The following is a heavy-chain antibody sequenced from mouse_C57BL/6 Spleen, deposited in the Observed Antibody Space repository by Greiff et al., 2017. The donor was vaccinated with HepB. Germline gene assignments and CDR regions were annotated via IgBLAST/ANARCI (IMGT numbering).Heavy chain of an antibody. V-gene: IGHV14-4*01. CDR3: ASTVVATRYAMDY. J-gene: IGHJ4*01. CDR2: IDPENGDT. Sequence: VQLQQSGAELVRPGASVKLSCTASGFNIKDDYMHWVKQRPEQGLEWIGWIDPENGDTEYASKFQGKATITADTSSNTAYMQLSSLTSEDSAVYFCASTVVATRYAMDYWGQGTSVTVSS. CDR1: GFNIKDDY. D-gene: IGHD1-1*01.